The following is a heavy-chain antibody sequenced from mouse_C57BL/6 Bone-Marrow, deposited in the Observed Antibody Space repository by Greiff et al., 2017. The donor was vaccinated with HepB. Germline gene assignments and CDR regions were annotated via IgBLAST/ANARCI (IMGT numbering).Heavy chain of an antibody. CDR1: GFTFSSYA. CDR3: ARGSTGTRFFAY. V-gene: IGHV5-4*03. CDR2: ISDGGSYT. D-gene: IGHD4-1*02. Sequence: EVKVEESGGGLVKPGGSLKLSCAASGFTFSSYAMSWVRQTPEKRLEWVATISDGGSYTYYPDNVKGRFTISRDNAKNNLYLQMSHLKSEDTAMYYCARGSTGTRFFAYWGQGTLVTVSA. J-gene: IGHJ3*01.